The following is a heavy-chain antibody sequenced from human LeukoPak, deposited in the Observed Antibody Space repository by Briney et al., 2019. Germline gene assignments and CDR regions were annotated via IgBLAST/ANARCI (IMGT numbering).Heavy chain of an antibody. CDR3: ARVNYGDYVYHYFDY. Sequence: GGSLRLSCAASGFTFSDYYMSWIRQAPGKGLAWVSYISSSGSTIYYADSVKGRFTISRDNAKNSLYLQMNSLRAEDTAVYYCARVNYGDYVYHYFDYWGQGTLVTVSS. CDR1: GFTFSDYY. J-gene: IGHJ4*02. CDR2: ISSSGSTI. V-gene: IGHV3-11*01. D-gene: IGHD4-17*01.